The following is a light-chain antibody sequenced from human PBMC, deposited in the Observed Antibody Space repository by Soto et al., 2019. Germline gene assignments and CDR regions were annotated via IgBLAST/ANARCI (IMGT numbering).Light chain of an antibody. Sequence: QSVLTQPASVSGSPGQSITISCTGTSSDVGGYNYVSWYQHHPGKAPKLMICEVSNRPSGISNRFSGSKSGNTASLTISGLQAEDEADYYCTSFTSSSTLVFGGGTKVTVL. CDR3: TSFTSSSTLV. CDR2: EVS. CDR1: SSDVGGYNY. J-gene: IGLJ2*01. V-gene: IGLV2-14*01.